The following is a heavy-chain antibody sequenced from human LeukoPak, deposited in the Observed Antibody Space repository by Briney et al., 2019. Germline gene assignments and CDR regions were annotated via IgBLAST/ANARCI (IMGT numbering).Heavy chain of an antibody. CDR1: GGSISSGNYY. CDR3: VTYYFDSSGPKKNY. D-gene: IGHD3-22*01. CDR2: IFYLGNT. Sequence: SETLSLTCTVSGGSISSGNYYWSWIRQPPGKGLEWIGYIFYLGNTYYTPSLRSRVTISVDTSKNQFSLKLSSVTAADTAVYYCVTYYFDSSGPKKNYWGQGTLVTVSS. V-gene: IGHV4-30-4*01. J-gene: IGHJ4*02.